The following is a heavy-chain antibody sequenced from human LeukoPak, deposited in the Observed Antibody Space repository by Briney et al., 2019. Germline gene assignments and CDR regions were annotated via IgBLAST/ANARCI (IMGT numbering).Heavy chain of an antibody. V-gene: IGHV3-48*01. D-gene: IGHD3-10*01. Sequence: GGSLRLSCAASGFTFSSYSMNWVRQAPGKGLEWFSYISSSSSTIYYADSVKGRFTISRDNAKNSLYLQMNSLRAEDTAVYYCARGDPQFVHDAFDIWGQGTMVTVSS. J-gene: IGHJ3*02. CDR3: ARGDPQFVHDAFDI. CDR1: GFTFSSYS. CDR2: ISSSSSTI.